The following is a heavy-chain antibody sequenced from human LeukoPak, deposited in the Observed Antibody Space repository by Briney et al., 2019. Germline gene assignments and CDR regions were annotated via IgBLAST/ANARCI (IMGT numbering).Heavy chain of an antibody. V-gene: IGHV3-66*01. D-gene: IGHD3-22*01. CDR3: AREIYYDSSGYHNWFDP. Sequence: GGSLRLSCAASGFTVSSNYMSWVRQAQGKGLEWVSDIYSGGSTYYADSVKGRFTISRDNSKNTLYLQMNSLRAEDTAVYYCAREIYYDSSGYHNWFDPWGQGTLVTVSS. CDR1: GFTVSSNY. J-gene: IGHJ5*02. CDR2: IYSGGST.